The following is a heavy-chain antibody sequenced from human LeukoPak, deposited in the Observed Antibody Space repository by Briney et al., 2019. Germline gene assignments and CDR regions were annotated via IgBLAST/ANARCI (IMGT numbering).Heavy chain of an antibody. CDR3: VRLFRNWSDGGVDQ. CDR2: IYPADSET. CDR1: GYIFTSNW. Sequence: GESLKISRKGSGYIFTSNWIGWVRQMPGKGLEWMGIIYPADSETIYGPSSQGQVTISADTSISTAYLQWSSLQASDTAMYYCVRLFRNWSDGGVDQWGQGTLVTVSS. V-gene: IGHV5-51*01. D-gene: IGHD1-1*01. J-gene: IGHJ4*02.